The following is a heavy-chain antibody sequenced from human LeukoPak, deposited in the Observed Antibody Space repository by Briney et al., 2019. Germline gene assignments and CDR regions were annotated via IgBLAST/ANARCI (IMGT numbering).Heavy chain of an antibody. D-gene: IGHD3-22*01. CDR3: ARYSSGYYYY. CDR1: GGSINSSDW. V-gene: IGHV4-4*02. Sequence: SETLPLTCAVSGGSINSSDWWSWVRQPPGKGLEWIGEIYLGGSTNYNPSLKNRVTISVDKSKNQFSLKLSSVTAADTAVYYCARYSSGYYYYWGQGTLVTVSS. CDR2: IYLGGST. J-gene: IGHJ4*02.